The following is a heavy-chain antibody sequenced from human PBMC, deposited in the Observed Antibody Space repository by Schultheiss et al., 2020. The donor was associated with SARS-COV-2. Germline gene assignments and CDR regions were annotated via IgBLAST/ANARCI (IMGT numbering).Heavy chain of an antibody. CDR1: GFTFGDYA. D-gene: IGHD3-16*02. CDR2: IRSKAYGGTT. J-gene: IGHJ4*02. V-gene: IGHV3-49*04. CDR3: TRAYYDYVWGSYRPPFDY. Sequence: GGSLRLSCTASGFTFGDYAMSWVRQAPGKGLEWVGFIRSKAYGGTTEYAASVKGRFTISRDDSKSIAYLQMNSLKTEDTAVYYCTRAYYDYVWGSYRPPFDYWGQGTLVTVSS.